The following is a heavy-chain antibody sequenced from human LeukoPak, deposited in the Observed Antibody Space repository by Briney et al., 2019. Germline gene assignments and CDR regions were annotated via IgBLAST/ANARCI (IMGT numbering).Heavy chain of an antibody. D-gene: IGHD2-15*01. CDR3: AGLFEYCSGGSCYSGAFDI. CDR2: IYYSGST. V-gene: IGHV4-39*01. Sequence: PSQTLSLTRTVSGGSISSSSYYWGWIRPPPRKGLEWVGSIYYSGSTYYNPSLKSRVTISVATTNNQFSLRLSSLTAADTSVDYCAGLFEYCSGGSCYSGAFDIWGQGTMVTVSS. J-gene: IGHJ3*02. CDR1: GGSISSSSYY.